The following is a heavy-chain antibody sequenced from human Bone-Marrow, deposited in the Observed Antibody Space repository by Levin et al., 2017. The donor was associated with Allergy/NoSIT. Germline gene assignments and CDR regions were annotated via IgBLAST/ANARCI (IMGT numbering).Heavy chain of an antibody. V-gene: IGHV3-48*01. Sequence: GGSLRLSCAASGFTFSSYSMNWVRQAPGKGLEWVSYISSSSSTIYYADSVKGRFTISRDNAKNSLYLQMNSLRAEDTAVYYCARDRWGIPEGDNWFDPWGQGTLVTVSS. CDR2: ISSSSSTI. J-gene: IGHJ5*02. CDR3: ARDRWGIPEGDNWFDP. D-gene: IGHD2-8*02. CDR1: GFTFSSYS.